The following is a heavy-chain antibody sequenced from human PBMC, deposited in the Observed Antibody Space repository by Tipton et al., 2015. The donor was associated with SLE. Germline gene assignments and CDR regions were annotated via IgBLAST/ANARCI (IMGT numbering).Heavy chain of an antibody. D-gene: IGHD4-11*01. V-gene: IGHV3-30*02. CDR2: IRYDGSNK. Sequence: SLRLSCAASGFTFSSCGMHWVRQAPGKGLEWVAFIRYDGSNKYYADSVKGRFTISRDNSKNTLYLQMNSLRAEDTAVYYCAKEATVTTHYFDYWGQGTLVTVSS. CDR3: AKEATVTTHYFDY. CDR1: GFTFSSCG. J-gene: IGHJ4*02.